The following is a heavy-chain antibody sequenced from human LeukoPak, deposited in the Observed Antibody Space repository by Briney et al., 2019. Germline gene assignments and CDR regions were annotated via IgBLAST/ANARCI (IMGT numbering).Heavy chain of an antibody. V-gene: IGHV1-18*01. CDR1: GYTFTSYG. CDR2: ISAYNGNT. Sequence: GASVKVSCKASGYTFTSYGISWVRQAPGQGLEWMGWISAYNGNTNYAQKLQGRVTMTTDTSTSTAYMELRSLRSDDTAVYYCARVQLVVVVTYHFDYWGQGTLVTVSS. J-gene: IGHJ4*02. CDR3: ARVQLVVVVTYHFDY. D-gene: IGHD2-21*02.